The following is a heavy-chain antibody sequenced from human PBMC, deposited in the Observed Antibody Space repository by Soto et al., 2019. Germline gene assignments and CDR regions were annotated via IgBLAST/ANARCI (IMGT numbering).Heavy chain of an antibody. CDR3: ANESPIVDPWQLTSYDDY. CDR1: GFTFSSYA. J-gene: IGHJ4*02. CDR2: ISGSGGST. D-gene: IGHD6-13*01. Sequence: VGSLRLSCAASGFTFSSYAMSWVRQAPGKGLEWVSAISGSGGSTYYADSVKGRFTISGDNSKNTLYLQMDSLRAEDTAVYYCANESPIVDPWQLTSYDDYWGQGTLVTVSS. V-gene: IGHV3-23*01.